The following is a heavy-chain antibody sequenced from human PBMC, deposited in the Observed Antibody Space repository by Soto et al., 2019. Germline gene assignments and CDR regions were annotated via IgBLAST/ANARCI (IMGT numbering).Heavy chain of an antibody. Sequence: QVQLVESGGGVVQPGRSLRLSCAASGFTFSSYGMHWVRQAPGKGLEWVAVISYDGSNKYYADSVKGRFTISRDNSKNTLYLQMNSLRAEDTAVYYCAKSLYGDQYYYYYYGMDVWGQGTTVTVSS. D-gene: IGHD2-8*01. CDR1: GFTFSSYG. V-gene: IGHV3-30*18. CDR3: AKSLYGDQYYYYYYGMDV. CDR2: ISYDGSNK. J-gene: IGHJ6*02.